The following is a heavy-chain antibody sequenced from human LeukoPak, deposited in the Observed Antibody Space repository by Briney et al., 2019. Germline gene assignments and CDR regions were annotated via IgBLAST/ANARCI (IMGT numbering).Heavy chain of an antibody. CDR2: ISGSGGST. CDR1: GFTFSSYA. V-gene: IGHV3-23*01. CDR3: AKAEEGESYGSDLDY. Sequence: GSLRLSCAASGFTFSSYAMSWVRQAPGKGLEWVSAISGSGGSTYYADSVKGRFTISRDNSKNTLYLQMNSLRAEDTALYYCAKAEEGESYGSDLDYWGQGTLVTVSS. D-gene: IGHD5-18*01. J-gene: IGHJ4*02.